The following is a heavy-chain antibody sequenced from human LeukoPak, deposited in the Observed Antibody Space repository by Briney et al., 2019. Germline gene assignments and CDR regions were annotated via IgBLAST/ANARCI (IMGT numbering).Heavy chain of an antibody. V-gene: IGHV4-39*07. CDR1: GGSISSSSYY. D-gene: IGHD3-22*01. Sequence: SETLSLTCTVSGGSISSSSYYWGWIRQPPGKGLEWIGSIYYSGSTYYNPSLKSRVTISVDTSKNQFSLKLSSVTAADTAVYYCARVRYYYDSSGYPDWGQGTLVTVSS. CDR2: IYYSGST. J-gene: IGHJ4*02. CDR3: ARVRYYYDSSGYPD.